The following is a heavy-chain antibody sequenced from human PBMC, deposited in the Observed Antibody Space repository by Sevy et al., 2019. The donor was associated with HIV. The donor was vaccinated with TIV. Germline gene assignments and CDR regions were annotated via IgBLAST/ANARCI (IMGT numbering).Heavy chain of an antibody. CDR1: GYTFTSYG. CDR2: ISAYNGNT. J-gene: IGHJ6*02. D-gene: IGHD3-3*01. V-gene: IGHV1-18*01. CDR3: ARDLYDFWSGYYTSDYYYYYGMDV. Sequence: ASVKVSCKASGYTFTSYGISWVRQAPGQGLEWMGWISAYNGNTNYAQKLQGRVTMTTDTSTSTAYMELRSLRSDDTAMYYCARDLYDFWSGYYTSDYYYYYGMDVWGQGTTVTVSS.